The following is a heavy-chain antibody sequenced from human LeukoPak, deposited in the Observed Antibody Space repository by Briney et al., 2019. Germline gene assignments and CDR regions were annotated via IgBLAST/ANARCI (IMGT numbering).Heavy chain of an antibody. Sequence: SQTLSLTCAISGDSVSSNSSAWNWIRLSPSRGLEWLGRTYYRSKWYNDYAASVKSRITINADTSKNQFSLRLNSVTPEDTAVYYCARGGYCSSTSCYSWFDPWGQGTLVTVSS. CDR3: ARGGYCSSTSCYSWFDP. D-gene: IGHD2-2*02. CDR2: TYYRSKWYN. V-gene: IGHV6-1*01. J-gene: IGHJ5*02. CDR1: GDSVSSNSSA.